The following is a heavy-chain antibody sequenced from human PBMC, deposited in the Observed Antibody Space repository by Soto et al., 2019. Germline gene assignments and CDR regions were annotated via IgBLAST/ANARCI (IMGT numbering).Heavy chain of an antibody. Sequence: EVQLLESGGGLVQPGGSLRLSCAASGFTFSTYAMSWVRQAPGKGLEWVSAISGSAEITYYADSVKGRFTISRDNSINMLYLQMNSLRTEETAVYYCAHPRGYGVFDAYDFWGQGAMVTVSS. J-gene: IGHJ3*01. D-gene: IGHD4-17*01. V-gene: IGHV3-23*01. CDR1: GFTFSTYA. CDR2: ISGSAEIT. CDR3: AHPRGYGVFDAYDF.